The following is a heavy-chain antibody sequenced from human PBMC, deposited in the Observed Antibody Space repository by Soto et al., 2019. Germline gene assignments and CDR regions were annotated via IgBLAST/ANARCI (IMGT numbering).Heavy chain of an antibody. CDR2: IYYSGST. Sequence: SETLSLTCTVSGGSISSYYWSWIRQPPGKGLEWIGYIYYSGSTNYNPSLKSRVTISVDTSKNQFSLKLSSVTAADTAVYYCARVGNYDYDFWSGYYYYFDYWGQGTLVTVSS. J-gene: IGHJ4*02. D-gene: IGHD3-3*01. V-gene: IGHV4-59*01. CDR1: GGSISSYY. CDR3: ARVGNYDYDFWSGYYYYFDY.